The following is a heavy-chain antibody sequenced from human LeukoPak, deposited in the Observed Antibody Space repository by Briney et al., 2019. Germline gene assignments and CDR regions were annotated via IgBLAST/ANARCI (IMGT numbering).Heavy chain of an antibody. D-gene: IGHD3-3*01. J-gene: IGHJ6*03. CDR3: ARDYYDFWSGYYTDYYYYMDV. Sequence: PSETLSLTCTVSGGSISSYYWSWIRQPPGKGLEWIGYIYYSGSTNYNPSLKSRVTISVDTSKNQFPLKLSSVTAADTAVYYCARDYYDFWSGYYTDYYYYMDVWGKGTTVTVSS. CDR1: GGSISSYY. CDR2: IYYSGST. V-gene: IGHV4-59*01.